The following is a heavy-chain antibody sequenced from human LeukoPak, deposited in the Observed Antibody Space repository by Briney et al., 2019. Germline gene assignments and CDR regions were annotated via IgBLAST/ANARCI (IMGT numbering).Heavy chain of an antibody. V-gene: IGHV1-2*04. CDR2: INPNSGGT. CDR3: ARVKIAAAGAFDY. J-gene: IGHJ4*02. D-gene: IGHD6-13*01. Sequence: GASVTVSCKASGYTFTGYYMHWVRQAPGQGLEWMGWINPNSGGTNYAQKFQGWVTMTRDTSISTAYMELSRLRSDDTAVYYCARVKIAAAGAFDYWGQGTLVTVSS. CDR1: GYTFTGYY.